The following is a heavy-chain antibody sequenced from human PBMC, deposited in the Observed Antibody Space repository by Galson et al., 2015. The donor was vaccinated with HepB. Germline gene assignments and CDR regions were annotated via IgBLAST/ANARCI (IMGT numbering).Heavy chain of an antibody. CDR3: ATRRDGHDY. CDR2: ISAYNGNT. D-gene: IGHD5-24*01. J-gene: IGHJ4*02. CDR1: GYTFTSYG. V-gene: IGHV1-18*01. Sequence: SVKVSCKASGYTFTSYGISWVRQAPGQGLEWMGWISAYNGNTNYAQKFQGRVTITADESTSTAYMELSSLRSEDTAVYYCATRRDGHDYWGQGTLVTISS.